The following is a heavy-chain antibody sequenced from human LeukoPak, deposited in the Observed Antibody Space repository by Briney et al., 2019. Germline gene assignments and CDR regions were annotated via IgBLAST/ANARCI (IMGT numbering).Heavy chain of an antibody. V-gene: IGHV1-46*01. CDR1: GYTFTSYY. Sequence: ASVKVSCKASGYTFTSYYMHWVRQAPGQGLEWMGIINPSGGSTSYAQKFQGRVTITADESTSTAYMELSSLRSEDTAVYYCARDLVVVPAAMYSSWLLDGMDVWGKGTTVTVSS. D-gene: IGHD2-2*01. CDR2: INPSGGST. CDR3: ARDLVVVPAAMYSSWLLDGMDV. J-gene: IGHJ6*04.